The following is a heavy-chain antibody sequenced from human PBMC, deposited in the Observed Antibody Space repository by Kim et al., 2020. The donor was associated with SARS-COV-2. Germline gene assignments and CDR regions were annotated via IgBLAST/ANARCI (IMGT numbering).Heavy chain of an antibody. CDR2: ISGSSERT. Sequence: GGSLRLSCAASGFTFTNYAMAWVRQAPGKGLEWVSSISGSSERTYYTGSVKGRFTISRDNSGNALYLEMTSLRAEDTAVYYCAKVGGVNLVYFSAMYVW. CDR1: GFTFTNYA. V-gene: IGHV3-23*01. CDR3: AKVGGVNLVYFSAMYV. D-gene: IGHD1-20*01. J-gene: IGHJ6*01.